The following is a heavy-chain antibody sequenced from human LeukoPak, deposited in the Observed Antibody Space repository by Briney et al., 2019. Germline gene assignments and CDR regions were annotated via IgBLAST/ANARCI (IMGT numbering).Heavy chain of an antibody. D-gene: IGHD4-23*01. CDR1: GGTFSSYA. CDR2: MNPNSGNT. CDR3: ARAPYGGRDDY. J-gene: IGHJ4*02. V-gene: IGHV1-8*02. Sequence: GASVKVSCTASGGTFSSYAISWVRQATGQGLEWMGWMNPNSGNTGYAQKFQGRVTMTRNTSISTAYMELSSLRSEDAAVYYCARAPYGGRDDYWGQGTLVTVSS.